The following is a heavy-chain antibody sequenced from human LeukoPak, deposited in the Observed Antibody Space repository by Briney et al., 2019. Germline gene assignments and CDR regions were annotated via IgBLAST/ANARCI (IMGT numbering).Heavy chain of an antibody. V-gene: IGHV3-30*18. CDR3: AKDSSSGSSYYFHGMDV. CDR2: TSYDGGNT. D-gene: IGHD3-10*01. J-gene: IGHJ6*02. Sequence: GRSLRLSCAASGFTFSAYGMHWVRQAPGKGLEWLAVTSYDGGNTYYTASVKGRFTISRDNPNNTLDLQMNSLRAEDTAVYYCAKDSSSGSSYYFHGMDVWGQGTTVIVSS. CDR1: GFTFSAYG.